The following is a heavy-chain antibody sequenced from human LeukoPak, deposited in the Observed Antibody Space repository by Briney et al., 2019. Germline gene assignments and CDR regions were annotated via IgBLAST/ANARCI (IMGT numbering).Heavy chain of an antibody. Sequence: SETLSLTCTVSGGSISSGGYYWSWIRQHPGKGLEWIGYIYYSGSTYYNPSLKSRVTISVDTSKNQFSLKLSSVTAADTAVYYCARGGRQSSTSTSYYFDYWGQGTLVTVSS. CDR1: GGSISSGGYY. CDR3: ARGGRQSSTSTSYYFDY. J-gene: IGHJ4*02. D-gene: IGHD2-2*01. CDR2: IYYSGST. V-gene: IGHV4-31*03.